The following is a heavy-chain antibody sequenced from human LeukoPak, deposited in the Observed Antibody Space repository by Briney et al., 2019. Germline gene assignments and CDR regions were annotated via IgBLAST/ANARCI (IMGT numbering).Heavy chain of an antibody. Sequence: PSQTLSLTCAISADTISSNGASWHWIRQSPSRGLDWLARAYYRSQQWHSDYAPSVKGRITLNPDTSKNQFSLQLNSMPPEDTAVYYCGRETDFGVVTNWGQGTLVSVSS. CDR1: ADTISSNGAS. J-gene: IGHJ4*02. V-gene: IGHV6-1*01. CDR3: GRETDFGVVTN. D-gene: IGHD3-3*01. CDR2: AYYRSQQWHS.